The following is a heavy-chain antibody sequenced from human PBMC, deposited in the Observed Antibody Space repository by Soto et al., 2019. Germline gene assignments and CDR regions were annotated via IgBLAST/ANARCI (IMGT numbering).Heavy chain of an antibody. CDR2: IYYSGST. J-gene: IGHJ4*02. D-gene: IGHD1-26*01. Sequence: PSETLSLTCTVSGGSISSSSYYWGWIRQPPGKGLEWIGSIYYSGSTYYNPSLKSRVIISVDTSKNQFSLKLSSVTAADTAVYYCARLAKREMTWELLRFDYWGQGTLVTVSS. CDR3: ARLAKREMTWELLRFDY. CDR1: GGSISSSSYY. V-gene: IGHV4-39*01.